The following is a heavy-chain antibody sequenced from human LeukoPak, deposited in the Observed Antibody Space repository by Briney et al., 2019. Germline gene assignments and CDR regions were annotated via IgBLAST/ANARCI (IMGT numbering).Heavy chain of an antibody. V-gene: IGHV3-23*01. J-gene: IGHJ1*01. CDR1: GFTFSNNV. D-gene: IGHD2-15*01. CDR2: ISANGDNT. Sequence: PGGSLRLSCAASGFTFSNNVMAWVRQAPGKGLEWVSGISANGDNTYYSDPVKGRFTISRDKSRSTLYLQMNSLRAEDTALYYCAASCSGVSVTKGWYPFWGQGTLVTVSS. CDR3: AASCSGVSVTKGWYPF.